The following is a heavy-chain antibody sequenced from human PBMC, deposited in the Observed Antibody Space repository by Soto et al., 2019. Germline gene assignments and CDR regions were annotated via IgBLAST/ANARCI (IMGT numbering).Heavy chain of an antibody. CDR3: ARDPLIRDYVWGSYRAGMDV. D-gene: IGHD3-16*02. CDR1: GGSISSGGYY. CDR2: IYYSGST. Sequence: QVQLQESGPGLVKPSQTLSLTCTVSGGSISSGGYYWSWIRQHPGKGLEWIGYIYYSGSTYSNRSLKSRVTISVDTSKNQFSLKLSSVTAADTAVYYCARDPLIRDYVWGSYRAGMDVWGQGTTVSVSS. J-gene: IGHJ6*02. V-gene: IGHV4-31*03.